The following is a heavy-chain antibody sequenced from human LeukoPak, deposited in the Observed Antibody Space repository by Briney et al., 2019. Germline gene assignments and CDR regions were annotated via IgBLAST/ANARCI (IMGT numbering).Heavy chain of an antibody. V-gene: IGHV4-59*11. Sequence: SETLSLTCTVSGASISRHYWSWIRQPPGKGLEWIGYVYHDGTTNYNPSLKSRVAISIDTSRHQLSLKLSSLTAADTAVYYCARASTRADDYWGQGILVTVSS. J-gene: IGHJ4*02. D-gene: IGHD2/OR15-2a*01. CDR1: GASISRHY. CDR3: ARASTRADDY. CDR2: VYHDGTT.